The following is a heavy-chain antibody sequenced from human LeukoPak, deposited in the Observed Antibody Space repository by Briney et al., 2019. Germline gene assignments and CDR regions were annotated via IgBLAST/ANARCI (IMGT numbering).Heavy chain of an antibody. V-gene: IGHV4-61*01. CDR1: GGSVSSGSYY. D-gene: IGHD2/OR15-2a*01. CDR3: ARSVLGDFNYYGMDV. J-gene: IGHJ6*02. Sequence: SETLSLTCTVSGGSVSSGSYYWSWIRQPPGKGLEWIGYIYYSGSTNYNPSLKSRVTISVDTSKNQFSLKLSSVTAADTAVYYCARSVLGDFNYYGMDVWGQGTTVTVSS. CDR2: IYYSGST.